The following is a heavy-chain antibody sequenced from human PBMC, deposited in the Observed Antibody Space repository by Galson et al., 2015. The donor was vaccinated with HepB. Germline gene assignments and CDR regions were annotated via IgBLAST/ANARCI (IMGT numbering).Heavy chain of an antibody. CDR1: GGTFSSYA. Sequence: SVKVSCKASGGTFSSYAISWVRQAPGQGLEWMGGIIPILGIANYAQKFQGRVTITADKSTSTAYMELSSLRSEDTAVYYCARLGLELRHGNWFDPWGQGTLVTVSS. CDR2: IIPILGIA. D-gene: IGHD1-7*01. V-gene: IGHV1-69*10. CDR3: ARLGLELRHGNWFDP. J-gene: IGHJ5*02.